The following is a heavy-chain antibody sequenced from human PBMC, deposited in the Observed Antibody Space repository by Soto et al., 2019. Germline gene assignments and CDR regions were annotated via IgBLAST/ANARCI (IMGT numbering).Heavy chain of an antibody. CDR2: ISWNGGST. CDR1: GFTFDDYG. D-gene: IGHD1-26*01. CDR3: ARARGSWFDY. Sequence: VQLVESGGSAVRPGGSLRLSCAASGFTFDDYGMSWVRQAPGKGLEWVSAISWNGGSTSYADSVKGRFTISRDNAKNSLYLQMNSLSAEDTALYDWARARGSWFDYWGQGTLVAVSS. V-gene: IGHV3-20*01. J-gene: IGHJ4*02.